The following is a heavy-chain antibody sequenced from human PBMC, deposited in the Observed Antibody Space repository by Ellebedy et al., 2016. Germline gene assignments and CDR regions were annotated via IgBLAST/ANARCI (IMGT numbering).Heavy chain of an antibody. V-gene: IGHV3-69-1*01. CDR2: ITGSSTI. D-gene: IGHD3-22*01. CDR1: GFTFSDYT. CDR3: ARQYDSSGYSY. J-gene: IGHJ4*02. Sequence: GESLKISCAAFGFTFSDYTMNWVRQAPGKGLESISYITGSSTIYYADSVKGRFAISRDNAKNSLYLQMNSLRVEDTAVYYCARQYDSSGYSYWGQGTLVTVSS.